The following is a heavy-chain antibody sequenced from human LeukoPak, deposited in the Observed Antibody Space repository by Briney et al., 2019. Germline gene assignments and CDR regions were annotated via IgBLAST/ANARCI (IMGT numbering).Heavy chain of an antibody. Sequence: PSETLSLTCTVSGGSISSSSYYWGWIRQPPGKGLEWIGSIYYSGSTYYNPSLKSRVTISVDTSKDQFSLKLSSVTAADTAVYYCARVVSVGATQLEYFQHWGQGTLVTVSS. CDR3: ARVVSVGATQLEYFQH. CDR2: IYYSGST. J-gene: IGHJ1*01. CDR1: GGSISSSSYY. V-gene: IGHV4-39*07. D-gene: IGHD1-26*01.